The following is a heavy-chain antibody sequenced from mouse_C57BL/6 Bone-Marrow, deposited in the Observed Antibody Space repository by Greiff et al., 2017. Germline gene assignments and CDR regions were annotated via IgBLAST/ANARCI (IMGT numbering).Heavy chain of an antibody. J-gene: IGHJ2*01. CDR2: INPSSGYT. CDR1: GYTFTSYW. CDR3: AIYYYGSPDY. Sequence: VQRVESGAELAKPGASVKLSCKASGYTFTSYWMHWVKQRPGQGLEWIGYINPSSGYTKYNQKFKDKATLTADKSSSTAYMQLSSLTYEDSAVYYCAIYYYGSPDYWGQGTTLTVSS. V-gene: IGHV1-7*01. D-gene: IGHD1-1*01.